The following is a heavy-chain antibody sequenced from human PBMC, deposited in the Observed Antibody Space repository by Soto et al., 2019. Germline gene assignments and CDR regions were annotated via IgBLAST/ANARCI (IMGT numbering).Heavy chain of an antibody. CDR3: ARDSPYYYDSGTNDY. CDR2: ISAYNGNT. V-gene: IGHV1-18*01. J-gene: IGHJ4*02. Sequence: QVQLVQSGAEVKKPGASVKVSCKASGYTFTSYGISWVRQAPGQGLEWMGWISAYNGNTNYAQKLQGRVTMTTDTSTRTAYMELRSLRSDDTAVYYCARDSPYYYDSGTNDYWGQGTLVTVSS. CDR1: GYTFTSYG. D-gene: IGHD3-22*01.